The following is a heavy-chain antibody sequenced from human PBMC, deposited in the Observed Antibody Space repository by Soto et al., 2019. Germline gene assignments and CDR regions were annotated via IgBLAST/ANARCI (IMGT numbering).Heavy chain of an antibody. CDR3: VRVLYDSGVVDF. J-gene: IGHJ4*02. Sequence: QLVESGGGLFQAGGSTRLSCLVSGFTVDNFDMAWVRQAPGKGLEWASIIQSGGVTYYPDSAQGRFTISRDNSKNALYLQMNSLRVEDTGVYSCVRVLYDSGVVDFWGQGSLITVS. CDR1: GFTVDNFD. CDR2: IQSGGVT. V-gene: IGHV3-53*01. D-gene: IGHD5-12*01.